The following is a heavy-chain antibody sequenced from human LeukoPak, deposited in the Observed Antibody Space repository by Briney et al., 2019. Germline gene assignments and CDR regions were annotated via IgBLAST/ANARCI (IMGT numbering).Heavy chain of an antibody. J-gene: IGHJ4*02. CDR1: GSPFTSYW. CDR3: ARQSDIAAAGNLGY. D-gene: IGHD6-13*01. Sequence: GEPLQISCKGSGSPFTSYWIGWVRQMPGKGLGWVGIIYPGDSDTRYSPSFQGQVTISADKSISTAYLQWSSLKASDTAMYYCARQSDIAAAGNLGYWGQGALVTVSS. V-gene: IGHV5-51*01. CDR2: IYPGDSDT.